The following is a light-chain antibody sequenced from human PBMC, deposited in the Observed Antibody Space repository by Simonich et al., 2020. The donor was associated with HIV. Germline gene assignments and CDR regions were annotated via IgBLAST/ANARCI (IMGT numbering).Light chain of an antibody. CDR2: GNR. Sequence: QSVLTQPPSVSGAPGQRVTISCTGGSSNIGAGYDVHWYLQLPGTAPTLLMYGNRHRPSGVPDRFSGSKSGTSASLAITGLQVEDEADYYCQSYDSSLSGVLFGGGSKLTVL. J-gene: IGLJ2*01. CDR1: SSNIGAGYD. CDR3: QSYDSSLSGVL. V-gene: IGLV1-40*01.